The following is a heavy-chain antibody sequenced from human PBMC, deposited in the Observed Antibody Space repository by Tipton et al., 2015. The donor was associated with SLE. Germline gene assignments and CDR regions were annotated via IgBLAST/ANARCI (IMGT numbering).Heavy chain of an antibody. CDR1: GDSISSSSYY. D-gene: IGHD6-19*01. V-gene: IGHV4-39*02. J-gene: IGHJ4*02. Sequence: TLSLTCSVSGDSISSSSYYWGWVRQTPGRGLEWIVSLYYDGSTYYNPSLKSRVSVFLDTSKNHFSLRLRSVTAADTAVYYCARVGYSSGSYYFDYWGQGTLVTVSS. CDR3: ARVGYSSGSYYFDY. CDR2: LYYDGST.